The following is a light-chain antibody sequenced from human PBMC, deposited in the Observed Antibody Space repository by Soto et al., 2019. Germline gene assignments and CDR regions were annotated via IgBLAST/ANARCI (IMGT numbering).Light chain of an antibody. J-gene: IGLJ3*02. CDR2: DVS. V-gene: IGLV2-11*01. CDR3: CSYAGTSLWV. Sequence: QSALTQPRSVSGSPGQSVTISCTGTSSDVGGYNYVSWYQQHPGKAPKLVIHDVSKRPSGVPDRFSGSKSGNTASLTISGLQAEDEADYYCCSYAGTSLWVFGGGTKVTVL. CDR1: SSDVGGYNY.